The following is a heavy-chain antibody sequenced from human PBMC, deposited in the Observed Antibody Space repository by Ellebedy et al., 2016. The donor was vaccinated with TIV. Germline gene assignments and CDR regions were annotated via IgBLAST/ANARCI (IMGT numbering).Heavy chain of an antibody. CDR1: DGSISSYY. D-gene: IGHD3/OR15-3a*01. CDR3: ARVREVDFALDP. CDR2: IYYSGST. Sequence: SETLSLTXTVSDGSISSYYWSWIRQPPGKGLEWIGYIYYSGSTNYNPSLKSRVTISVDTSKNQFSLKLSSVTAADTAVYYCARVREVDFALDPWGQGTLVTVSS. V-gene: IGHV4-59*01. J-gene: IGHJ5*02.